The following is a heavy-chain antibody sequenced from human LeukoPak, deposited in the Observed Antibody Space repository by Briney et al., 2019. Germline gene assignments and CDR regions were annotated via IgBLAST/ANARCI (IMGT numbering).Heavy chain of an antibody. CDR1: GFTFSSYA. V-gene: IGHV3-23*01. CDR3: AKDNTKRPY. D-gene: IGHD1-1*01. CDR2: ISGNGGDT. Sequence: GGSPRLSCAASGFTFSSYAMSWVRQAPGKGLEWVSVISGNGGDTYYADSVKGRFTISRDNSKNTLYLQINSLRAEDTAVYYCAKDNTKRPYWGQGTLVTVSS. J-gene: IGHJ4*02.